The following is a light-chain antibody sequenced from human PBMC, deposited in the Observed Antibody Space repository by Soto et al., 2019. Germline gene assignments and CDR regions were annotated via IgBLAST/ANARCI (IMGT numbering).Light chain of an antibody. J-gene: IGLJ1*01. CDR3: SSYTSSSTRV. CDR2: DVS. CDR1: SSDVGGYKY. Sequence: QSALTQPASVSGSPGRSITISCTGTSSDVGGYKYVSWYQQHPGKAPKLMIYDVSNRPSGVSNRFSGSKSGNTASLTISGLQAEDEADYYCSSYTSSSTRVFGTGTKLTVL. V-gene: IGLV2-14*01.